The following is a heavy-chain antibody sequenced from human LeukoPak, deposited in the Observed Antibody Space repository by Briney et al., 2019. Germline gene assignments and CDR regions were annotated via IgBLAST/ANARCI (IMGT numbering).Heavy chain of an antibody. J-gene: IGHJ4*02. Sequence: GASVKVSCKASGYTFTGYYMHWVRQAPGQGLEWMGWINPNSGGTNYAQKFQGRVTMTRDTSISTAYMELSRLRSDDTAVYYCARDLDQTHYDFWSGQISPGFDYWGQGTLVTVSS. CDR1: GYTFTGYY. D-gene: IGHD3-3*01. CDR2: INPNSGGT. CDR3: ARDLDQTHYDFWSGQISPGFDY. V-gene: IGHV1-2*02.